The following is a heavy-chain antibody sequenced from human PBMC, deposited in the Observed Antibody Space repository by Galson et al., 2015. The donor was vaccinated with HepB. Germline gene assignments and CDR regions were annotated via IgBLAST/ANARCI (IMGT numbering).Heavy chain of an antibody. CDR1: GFTFAGHI. D-gene: IGHD1-1*01. J-gene: IGHJ4*02. CDR2: VESDGKTR. Sequence: SLRLSCAASGFTFAGHIMHWVRQAPGKGLEWVAVVESDGKTRHHADSVKGRSTISRDNSENTLYLQMNTLRPDDAALYYCVRQGTGLDYWGQGTLVTVSS. V-gene: IGHV3-30*04. CDR3: VRQGTGLDY.